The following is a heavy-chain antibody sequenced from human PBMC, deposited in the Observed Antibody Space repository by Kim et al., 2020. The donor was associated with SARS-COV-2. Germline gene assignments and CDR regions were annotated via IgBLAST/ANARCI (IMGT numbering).Heavy chain of an antibody. Sequence: GGSLRLSCSASGFTISGSSMHWVRQASGKGLEWVGRIGSKANSYTTTYAASVKGRFTISRDDSKNTANLQMNSLKIEDTAVYYCFGFGHTSYWGQGTLVTVSS. D-gene: IGHD3-10*01. CDR3: FGFGHTSY. CDR2: IGSKANSYTT. V-gene: IGHV3-73*01. CDR1: GFTISGSS. J-gene: IGHJ4*02.